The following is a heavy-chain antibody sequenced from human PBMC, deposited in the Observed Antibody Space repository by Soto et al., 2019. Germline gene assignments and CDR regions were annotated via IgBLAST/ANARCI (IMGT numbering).Heavy chain of an antibody. J-gene: IGHJ4*02. CDR3: ARAKLCNTLSCPHSFDT. D-gene: IGHD2-15*01. V-gene: IGHV4-4*02. CDR2: VYHTGST. CDR1: GVSISTNNW. Sequence: QVLLQESVPGLINASGTLSLTCGVSGVSISTNNWWSWVRQTPGQGLEWIAEVYHTGSTNYNPSLKGRLTISVDKTKNQSSLRLTSVTAADSAVYYCARAKLCNTLSCPHSFDTWGQGTLVSVSS.